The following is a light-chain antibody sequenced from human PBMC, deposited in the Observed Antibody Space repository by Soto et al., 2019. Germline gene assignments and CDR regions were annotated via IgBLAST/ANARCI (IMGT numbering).Light chain of an antibody. CDR3: QQSYSTPRT. CDR1: QSISSY. Sequence: DLQMTQSPSSLSASVGDRVTITCRASQSISSYLNWYQQKPGKAPELLIYGASSLQSGVPSRFSGSGSGTDFTLTISSLQPEDFATYYCQQSYSTPRTFGQGTKVEIK. J-gene: IGKJ1*01. V-gene: IGKV1-39*01. CDR2: GAS.